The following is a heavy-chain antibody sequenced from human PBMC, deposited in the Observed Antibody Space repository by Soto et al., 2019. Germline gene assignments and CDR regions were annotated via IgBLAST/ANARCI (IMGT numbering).Heavy chain of an antibody. CDR3: TLGTVPSDAFDI. D-gene: IGHD4-17*01. CDR2: MFYGGST. CDR1: GFTVSTNY. J-gene: IGHJ3*02. V-gene: IGHV3-66*01. Sequence: GGSLRLSCAASGFTVSTNYMTWVRQAPGKGLEWVSVMFYGGSTYYAASVKGRFTISRDDSKNTLYLQMNSLRAEDTAVYYCTLGTVPSDAFDIWGQGTMVTVSS.